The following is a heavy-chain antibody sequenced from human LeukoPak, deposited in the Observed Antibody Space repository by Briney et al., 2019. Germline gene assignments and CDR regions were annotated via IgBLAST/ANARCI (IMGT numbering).Heavy chain of an antibody. CDR3: VKGMTTVTPYYFDY. D-gene: IGHD4-17*01. Sequence: GGSLRLSCAASGFTVSTNYMSWVRQAPGKGLEWVSIIYSGGNAYYADSVKGRFTISRDNSKNTLYLQMSSLRAEDTAVYHCVKGMTTVTPYYFDYWGQGTLVTVSS. CDR1: GFTVSTNY. J-gene: IGHJ4*02. CDR2: IYSGGNA. V-gene: IGHV3-53*05.